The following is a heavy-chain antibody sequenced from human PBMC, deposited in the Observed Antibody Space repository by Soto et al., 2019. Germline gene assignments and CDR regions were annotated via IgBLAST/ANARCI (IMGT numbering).Heavy chain of an antibody. CDR3: TTPIAYDSSGYYSDY. CDR1: GFTFSNAW. CDR2: IKSKTDGGTT. Sequence: EVQLVESGGGLVKPGGSLRLSCAASGFTFSNAWMNWVRQAPGKGLEWVGRIKSKTDGGTTDYAAPVKGRFTISRDDSKNTLYLQMNSLKTEDTAVYYCTTPIAYDSSGYYSDYWGQGTLVTVSS. V-gene: IGHV3-15*07. J-gene: IGHJ4*02. D-gene: IGHD3-22*01.